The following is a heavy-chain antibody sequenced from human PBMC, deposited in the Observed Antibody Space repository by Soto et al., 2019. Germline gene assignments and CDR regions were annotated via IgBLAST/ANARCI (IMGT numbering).Heavy chain of an antibody. Sequence: GASVKVSCKASGYTFTSYAMHWVRQAPGQRLGWMGWINAGNGNTKYSQKFQGRVTITRDTSANTAYMELSSLRSEDTSVYYCARDIAVLGYCSSSSCSRFYYYGMDVWGQGTTVTVSS. CDR1: GYTFTSYA. J-gene: IGHJ6*02. CDR3: ARDIAVLGYCSSSSCSRFYYYGMDV. V-gene: IGHV1-3*01. D-gene: IGHD2-2*01. CDR2: INAGNGNT.